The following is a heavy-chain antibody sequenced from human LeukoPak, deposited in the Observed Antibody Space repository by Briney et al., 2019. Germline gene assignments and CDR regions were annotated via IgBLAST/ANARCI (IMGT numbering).Heavy chain of an antibody. D-gene: IGHD3-10*01. CDR3: ARAPLWFGELSFDP. CDR2: ISSSSSYT. V-gene: IGHV3-11*06. CDR1: GFTFTDYY. J-gene: IGHJ5*02. Sequence: GRTIRTSCAASGFTFTDYYTSWIRQAPGKSLDWVSYISSSSSYTNYADSVKGRFTISRDNAKNSLYLQMNSLRAEDTAVYYCARAPLWFGELSFDPWGQGTLVTVSS.